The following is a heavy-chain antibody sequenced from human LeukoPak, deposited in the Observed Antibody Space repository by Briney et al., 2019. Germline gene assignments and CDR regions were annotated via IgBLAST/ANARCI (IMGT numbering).Heavy chain of an antibody. CDR3: ASDICSGGSCYSSY. Sequence: SGGSLRLSCAASGFTFSSYSMNWVRQAPGKGLEWVSSISSSSSYIYYADSVKGRFTISRDNAKNSLYLQMNSLRAEDTAVYYCASDICSGGSCYSSYWGQGTLVTVSS. V-gene: IGHV3-21*01. D-gene: IGHD2-15*01. CDR1: GFTFSSYS. J-gene: IGHJ4*02. CDR2: ISSSSSYI.